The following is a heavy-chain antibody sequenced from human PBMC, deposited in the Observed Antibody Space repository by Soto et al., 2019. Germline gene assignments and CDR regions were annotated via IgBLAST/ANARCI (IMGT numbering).Heavy chain of an antibody. J-gene: IGHJ5*02. Sequence: GGSLRLSCAASGFTFDDYAMHWVRQAPGKGLEWVSGISWNSAIIAYADSVRGRFTTSRDNAKKSLYLQMNSVRPEDTAFYYCGKGNVAVAGTNFDPWGKGTLVTVSS. CDR1: GFTFDDYA. CDR2: ISWNSAII. CDR3: GKGNVAVAGTNFDP. V-gene: IGHV3-9*01. D-gene: IGHD6-19*01.